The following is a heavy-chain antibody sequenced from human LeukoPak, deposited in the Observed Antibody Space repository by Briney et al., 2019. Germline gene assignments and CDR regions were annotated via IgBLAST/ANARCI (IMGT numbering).Heavy chain of an antibody. CDR3: ARTAATPHYYGMDV. Sequence: SGPTLVNPTQTLTLTCTFSGFSLSTSGMCASWIRQPPGKALEWLALIDWDDDKYYSTSLKTRLTISKDASKNQVVLTMTNMDPVDTATYYCARTAATPHYYGMDVWGQGTTVTVSS. J-gene: IGHJ6*02. D-gene: IGHD2-2*01. CDR1: GFSLSTSGMC. V-gene: IGHV2-70*01. CDR2: IDWDDDK.